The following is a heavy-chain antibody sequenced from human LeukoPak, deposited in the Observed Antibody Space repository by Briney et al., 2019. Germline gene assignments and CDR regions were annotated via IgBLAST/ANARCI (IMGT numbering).Heavy chain of an antibody. CDR2: MSYDGSNK. Sequence: PGGSLRLSCAASGFTFSSYGMHWVRQAPGKGLEWVAVMSYDGSNKYYADSVKGRFTISRDNSKNTLYLQMNSLRAEDTAVYYCAKTFLVDIVGYFDYWGQGTLVTVSS. V-gene: IGHV3-30*18. CDR1: GFTFSSYG. J-gene: IGHJ4*02. CDR3: AKTFLVDIVGYFDY. D-gene: IGHD5-12*01.